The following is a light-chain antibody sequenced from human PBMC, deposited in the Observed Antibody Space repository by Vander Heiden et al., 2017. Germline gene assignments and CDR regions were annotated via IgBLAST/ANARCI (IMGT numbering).Light chain of an antibody. V-gene: IGLV1-40*01. J-gene: IGLJ2*01. CDR1: SSNIGAGYD. CDR3: QSYDSSLSGLV. Sequence: QFVLTHPPSVSGAPGQRVTIHCTGSSSNIGAGYDVHWYQQSPGTAPRLLIYDNNNRPSGVPDRFSGSKSGTSASLAITGLEAEDEADFYCQSYDSSLSGLVFGGGTKLTVL. CDR2: DNN.